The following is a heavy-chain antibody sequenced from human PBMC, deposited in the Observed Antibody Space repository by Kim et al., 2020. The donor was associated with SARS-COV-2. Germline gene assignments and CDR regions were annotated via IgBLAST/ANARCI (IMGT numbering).Heavy chain of an antibody. D-gene: IGHD3-9*01. Sequence: SVKVSCKASGGTFSSYAISWVRQAPGQGLEWMGGIIPIFGTANYAQKFQGRVTITADESTSTAYMELSSLRSEDTAVYYCARDKYYDILTGYPPTNWFDPWGQGTLVTVSS. CDR2: IIPIFGTA. CDR3: ARDKYYDILTGYPPTNWFDP. J-gene: IGHJ5*02. CDR1: GGTFSSYA. V-gene: IGHV1-69*13.